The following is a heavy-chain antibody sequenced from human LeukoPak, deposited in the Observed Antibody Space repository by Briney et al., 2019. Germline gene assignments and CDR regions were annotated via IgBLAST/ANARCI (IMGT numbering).Heavy chain of an antibody. J-gene: IGHJ4*02. CDR3: AKEESGVPAAN. CDR1: GFTVSSNY. D-gene: IGHD2-2*01. Sequence: GGSLRLSCAASGFTVSSNYMSWVRQAPGKGLEWVSVIYSGGSTYYADSVKGRFTISRDNSKNTLYLQMNSLRAEDTAIYYCAKEESGVPAANWGQGTLVIVSS. V-gene: IGHV3-53*01. CDR2: IYSGGST.